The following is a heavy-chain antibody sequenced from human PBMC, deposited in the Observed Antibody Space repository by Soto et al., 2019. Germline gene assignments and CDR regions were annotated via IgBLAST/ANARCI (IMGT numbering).Heavy chain of an antibody. D-gene: IGHD2-15*01. J-gene: IGHJ4*02. CDR3: ASYCSGGSCYSRFEFDY. CDR2: IIPIFGTA. CDR1: GGTFSSYA. V-gene: IGHV1-69*13. Sequence: ASVKVSCKASGGTFSSYAISWVRQAPGQGLEWMGGIIPIFGTANYARKFQGRVTITADESTSTAYMELSSLRSEDTAVYYCASYCSGGSCYSRFEFDYWGQGTLVIVSS.